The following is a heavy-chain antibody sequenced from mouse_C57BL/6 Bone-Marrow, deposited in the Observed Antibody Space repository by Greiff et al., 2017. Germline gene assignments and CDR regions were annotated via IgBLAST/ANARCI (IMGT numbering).Heavy chain of an antibody. V-gene: IGHV1-81*01. CDR1: GYTFTSYG. J-gene: IGHJ3*01. CDR3: ARCPWFAY. CDR2: IYPRSGNT. Sequence: VKVVESGAELARPGASVKLSCKASGYTFTSYGISWVKQRTGQGLEWIGEIYPRSGNTYYNETFKGKATLTADKSSSTAYMELRSLTSEDSAVYFCARCPWFAYWGQGTLVTVSA.